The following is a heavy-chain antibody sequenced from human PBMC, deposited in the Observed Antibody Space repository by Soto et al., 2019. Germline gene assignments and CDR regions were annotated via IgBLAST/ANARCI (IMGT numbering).Heavy chain of an antibody. CDR2: TYYRSKWYN. CDR3: ARGNYYILTGYLDAFDF. CDR1: GDSVSSNSAA. J-gene: IGHJ3*01. V-gene: IGHV6-1*01. Sequence: PSQTLSLTCAISGDSVSSNSAAWNWIRQSPSRDLEWLGRTYYRSKWYNDYAVSVKSRITINPDTSKNQFSLQLNSVTPEDTAVYYCARGNYYILTGYLDAFDFWCTATMVTGS. D-gene: IGHD3-9*01.